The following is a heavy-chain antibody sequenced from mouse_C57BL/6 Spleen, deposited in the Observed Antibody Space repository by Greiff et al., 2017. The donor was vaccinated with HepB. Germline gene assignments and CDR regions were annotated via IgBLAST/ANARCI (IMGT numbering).Heavy chain of an antibody. CDR3: ARGGNYVGYFDV. Sequence: ESGPGLVKPSQSLSLTCSVTGYSITSGYYWNWIRQFPGNKLEWMGYISYDGSNNYNPSLKNRISITRDTSKNQFFLKLNSVTTEDTATYYCARGGNYVGYFDVWGTGTTVTVSS. D-gene: IGHD2-1*01. J-gene: IGHJ1*03. CDR2: ISYDGSN. V-gene: IGHV3-6*01. CDR1: GYSITSGYY.